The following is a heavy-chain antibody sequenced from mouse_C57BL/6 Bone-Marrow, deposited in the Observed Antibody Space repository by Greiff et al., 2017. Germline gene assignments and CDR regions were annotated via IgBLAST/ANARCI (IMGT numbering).Heavy chain of an antibody. Sequence: QVQLQQSGAELVKPGASVKISCKASGYAFSSYWMNWVKQRPGKGLEWIGQIYPGDGATNYNRKFKGKATLTADKSSSTAYMQLSSLTSEDSAVDFCAGCLQGRLSFAYWGQGTLVTVSA. V-gene: IGHV1-80*01. CDR1: GYAFSSYW. J-gene: IGHJ3*01. D-gene: IGHD3-2*02. CDR3: AGCLQGRLSFAY. CDR2: IYPGDGAT.